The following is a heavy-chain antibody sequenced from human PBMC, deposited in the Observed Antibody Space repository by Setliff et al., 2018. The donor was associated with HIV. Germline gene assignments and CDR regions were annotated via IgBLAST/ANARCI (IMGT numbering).Heavy chain of an antibody. V-gene: IGHV1-3*01. Sequence: ASVKVSCKASGYTFTSYAMHWVRQAPGQRLEWRGWINAGNGNTKYSQKFQGRGTITRDTSASTAYMELSSLRSEDTAVYYCARDWMTYYYDSSGYNPGYWGQGTLVTVSS. D-gene: IGHD3-22*01. CDR3: ARDWMTYYYDSSGYNPGY. CDR2: INAGNGNT. J-gene: IGHJ4*02. CDR1: GYTFTSYA.